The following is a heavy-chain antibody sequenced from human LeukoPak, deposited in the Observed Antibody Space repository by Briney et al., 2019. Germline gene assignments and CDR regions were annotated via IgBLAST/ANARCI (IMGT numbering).Heavy chain of an antibody. CDR1: GGTFSSYA. J-gene: IGHJ6*03. Sequence: EASVKVSCKASGGTFSSYAISWVRQAPGQGLEWMGGIIPIFGTANYAQKFQGRVTITTDESTSTAYMELSSLRSEDTAVYYCARSGSTIFGAVKVHYYYYYMDVWGKGTTVTVSS. CDR3: ARSGSTIFGAVKVHYYYYYMDV. CDR2: IIPIFGTA. V-gene: IGHV1-69*05. D-gene: IGHD3-3*01.